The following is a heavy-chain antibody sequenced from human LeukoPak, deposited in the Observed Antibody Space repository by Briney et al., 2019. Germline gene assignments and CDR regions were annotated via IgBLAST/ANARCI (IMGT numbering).Heavy chain of an antibody. J-gene: IGHJ6*03. V-gene: IGHV1-8*01. Sequence: ASVTVSCKASGYTFTSYDINWVRQAPGQGLEWMGWMNPNSGNTDYAQKFQGRVTMTRNTSISTAYMGLSSLRSEDTAVYYCARVRSSLYDFWSGYYGNYYYYYMDVWGKGTTVTVSS. CDR3: ARVRSSLYDFWSGYYGNYYYYYMDV. CDR2: MNPNSGNT. D-gene: IGHD3-3*01. CDR1: GYTFTSYD.